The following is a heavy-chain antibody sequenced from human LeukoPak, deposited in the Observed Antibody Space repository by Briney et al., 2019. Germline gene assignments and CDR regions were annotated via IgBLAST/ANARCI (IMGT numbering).Heavy chain of an antibody. CDR2: ISWNSGSI. J-gene: IGHJ6*02. V-gene: IGHV3-9*01. CDR3: AKDTGILTGFYGMDV. CDR1: GFTFDDYA. Sequence: GGSLRLSCAASGFTFDDYAMHWVRQAPGKGLEWVSGISWNSGSIGYADSVKGRFTISRDNAKNSLYLQMNSLRAEDTALYYCAKDTGILTGFYGMDVWGQGTTVTVSS. D-gene: IGHD3-9*01.